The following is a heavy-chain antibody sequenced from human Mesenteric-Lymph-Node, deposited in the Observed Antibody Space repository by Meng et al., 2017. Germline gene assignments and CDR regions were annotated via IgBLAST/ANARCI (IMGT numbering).Heavy chain of an antibody. CDR3: ARATGYLHNGMDV. J-gene: IGHJ6*02. CDR2: IIPIFGTA. CDR1: GGTFSSYA. V-gene: IGHV1-69*13. D-gene: IGHD4-17*01. Sequence: SVKVSCKASGGTFSSYAISWVRQAPGQGLEWMGGIIPIFGTANYAQKFQGRVTITADESTSTAYMEPSSLRSEDTAVYYCARATGYLHNGMDVWGQGTTVTVSS.